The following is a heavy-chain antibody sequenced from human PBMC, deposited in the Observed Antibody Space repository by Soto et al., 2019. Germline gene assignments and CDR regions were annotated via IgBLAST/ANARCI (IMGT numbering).Heavy chain of an antibody. D-gene: IGHD3-22*01. CDR2: ISYDGSNK. CDR3: ARDGGLVVITWYFDY. V-gene: IGHV3-30-3*01. CDR1: GFTFSSYA. J-gene: IGHJ4*02. Sequence: QVQLVESGGGVVQPGRSLRLSCAASGFTFSSYAMHWVRQAPGKGLEWVAVISYDGSNKYYADSVKGRFTISRDNSKNTLYLQMNSLRAEDTAVYYGARDGGLVVITWYFDYWGQGTLVTVSS.